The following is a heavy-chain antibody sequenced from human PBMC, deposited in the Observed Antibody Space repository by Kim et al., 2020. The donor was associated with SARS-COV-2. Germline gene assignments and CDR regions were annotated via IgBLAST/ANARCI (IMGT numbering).Heavy chain of an antibody. D-gene: IGHD3-3*01. Sequence: TDSVKGRVTTSRDNSNSTLYLQMSSLRAEDTAVYYCAKDRSGYYYFDYWGQGTLVTVSS. J-gene: IGHJ4*02. CDR3: AKDRSGYYYFDY. V-gene: IGHV3-23*01.